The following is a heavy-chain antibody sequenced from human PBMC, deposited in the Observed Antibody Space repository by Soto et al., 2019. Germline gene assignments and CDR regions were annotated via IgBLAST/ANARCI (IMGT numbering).Heavy chain of an antibody. CDR1: GYTFKKYA. V-gene: IGHV1-3*01. CDR3: ASGEGYCSGGTCFRWFDP. Sequence: GASVKVSCKGSGYTFKKYAIHWVRQAPGQRLEWMGWINGGSGNTKYSQKFQGRVTITRDTSASTVYMELSSLRSEDTAAYYCASGEGYCSGGTCFRWFDPSGQGTLLTVSS. CDR2: INGGSGNT. J-gene: IGHJ5*02. D-gene: IGHD2-15*01.